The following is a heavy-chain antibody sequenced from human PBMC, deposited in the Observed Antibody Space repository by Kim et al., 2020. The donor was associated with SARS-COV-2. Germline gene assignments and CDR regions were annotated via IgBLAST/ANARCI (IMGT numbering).Heavy chain of an antibody. D-gene: IGHD3-3*01. CDR3: ARTSYYDFWSGYPSGWYFDL. V-gene: IGHV4-39*01. Sequence: SETLSLTCTVSGGSISSSSYYWGWIRQPPGKGLEWIGSIYYSGSTYYNPSLKSRVTISVDTSKNQFSLKLSSVTAADTAVYYCARTSYYDFWSGYPSGWYFDLWGRGTLVTVSS. J-gene: IGHJ2*01. CDR1: GGSISSSSYY. CDR2: IYYSGST.